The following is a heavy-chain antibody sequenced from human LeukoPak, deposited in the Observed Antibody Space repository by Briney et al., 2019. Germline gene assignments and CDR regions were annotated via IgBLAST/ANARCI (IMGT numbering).Heavy chain of an antibody. Sequence: PSETLSLTCAVYGGSFSGYYWSWIRQPPGKGLEWIGEINHSGSIKRNPSLKSRVTISVDTSKNQFSLKLSSVTAADTAVYYCARDRGRYFDWLESGFDPWGQGTLVTVSS. CDR2: INHSGSI. D-gene: IGHD3-9*01. CDR1: GGSFSGYY. V-gene: IGHV4-34*01. J-gene: IGHJ5*02. CDR3: ARDRGRYFDWLESGFDP.